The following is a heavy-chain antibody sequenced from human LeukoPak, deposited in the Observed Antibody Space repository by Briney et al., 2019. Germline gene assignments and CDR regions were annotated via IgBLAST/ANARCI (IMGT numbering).Heavy chain of an antibody. D-gene: IGHD3-10*01. Sequence: SETLSLTCAVYGGSFSGYYWSWIRQPPGKGLEWIGEINHSGSTNYNPSLKSRITISVDTSKNQFSLMLSSVTAADTAVYYCARFGITVVRGGKYYFDYWGQGTLVTVSS. V-gene: IGHV4-34*01. CDR2: INHSGST. CDR3: ARFGITVVRGGKYYFDY. CDR1: GGSFSGYY. J-gene: IGHJ4*02.